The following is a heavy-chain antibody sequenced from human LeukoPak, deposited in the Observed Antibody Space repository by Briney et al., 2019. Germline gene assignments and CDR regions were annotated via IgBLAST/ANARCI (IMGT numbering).Heavy chain of an antibody. V-gene: IGHV3-53*01. CDR3: ARRGSTRSYGYWFDP. CDR1: GFTVSSNY. J-gene: IGHJ5*02. D-gene: IGHD1-26*01. CDR2: ICSGGST. Sequence: QPGGSLRLSCAASGFTVSSNYMSWVRQAPGKGLEWVSVICSGGSTYYADSVKGRFTISRDNSKNTLYLQMNSLRAEDTAVYYCARRGSTRSYGYWFDPWGQGTLVTVSS.